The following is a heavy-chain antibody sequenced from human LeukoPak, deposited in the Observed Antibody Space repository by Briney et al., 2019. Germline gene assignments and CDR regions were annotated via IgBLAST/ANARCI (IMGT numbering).Heavy chain of an antibody. CDR3: ARVADNYYGSGSYDY. CDR2: IRYDGSNK. Sequence: GGSLRLSCAASGFTFSSYGMHWVRQAPGKGLEWVAFIRYDGSNKYYADSVKGRFTISRDNSKNTLYLQMNSLRAEDTAVYYCARVADNYYGSGSYDYWGQGTLVTVSS. V-gene: IGHV3-30*02. D-gene: IGHD3-10*01. CDR1: GFTFSSYG. J-gene: IGHJ4*02.